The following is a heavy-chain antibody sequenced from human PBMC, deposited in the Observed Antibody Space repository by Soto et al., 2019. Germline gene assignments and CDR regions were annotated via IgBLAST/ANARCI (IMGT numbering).Heavy chain of an antibody. CDR3: AREGGENVYGSGSYYNRCYCYGMDV. D-gene: IGHD3-10*01. CDR1: GYTFTGYY. Sequence: AASVKVSCKASGYTFTGYYMHWVRQAPGQGLEWMGWINPNSGGTNYAQKFQGRVTMTRDTSISTAYMELSRLRSDDTAVYYCAREGGENVYGSGSYYNRCYCYGMDVWGQGTTVTVSS. CDR2: INPNSGGT. V-gene: IGHV1-2*02. J-gene: IGHJ6*02.